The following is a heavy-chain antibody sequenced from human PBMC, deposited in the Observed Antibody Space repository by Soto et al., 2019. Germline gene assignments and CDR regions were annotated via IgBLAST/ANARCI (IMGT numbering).Heavy chain of an antibody. CDR3: TRGLDSISWYNPYDY. Sequence: EVQLVESGGGLVKPGRSLRLSCTASGFTFGDYAMSWFRQAPGKGLEWVGFIRSKAYGGTTEYAASVKGRFTISRDDSKRIAYLQMNSLKTEDTAVYYCTRGLDSISWYNPYDYWRQGTLLTVSS. CDR1: GFTFGDYA. D-gene: IGHD6-13*01. V-gene: IGHV3-49*05. J-gene: IGHJ4*02. CDR2: IRSKAYGGTT.